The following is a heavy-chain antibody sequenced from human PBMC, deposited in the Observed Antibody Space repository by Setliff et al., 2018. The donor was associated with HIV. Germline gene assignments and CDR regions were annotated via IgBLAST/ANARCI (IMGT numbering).Heavy chain of an antibody. D-gene: IGHD1-1*01. Sequence: SETLSLTCTVSGGSMSSFYWSWIRQPPGKGLEWIGYIYHSGSTSYNPSLKSRLTISVETSRNQFSLRLSSVTAADTAVYYCARGHWNDDFDFWGQGTLVTVSS. J-gene: IGHJ4*02. CDR1: GGSMSSFY. CDR2: IYHSGST. CDR3: ARGHWNDDFDF. V-gene: IGHV4-4*08.